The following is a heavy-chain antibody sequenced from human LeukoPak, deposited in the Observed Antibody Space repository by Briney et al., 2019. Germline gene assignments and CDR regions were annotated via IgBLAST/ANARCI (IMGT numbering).Heavy chain of an antibody. Sequence: SETLSLTCTVSGGSISGDYWSWIRQPPGKGLEWIGFVYYSGITNYNPSLKSRVTISVGTSKNHFSLKLTSVTAADTAVYYCARLLGWSGPINWFDPWGRGTLVTVSS. CDR1: GGSISGDY. V-gene: IGHV4-59*08. J-gene: IGHJ5*02. CDR3: ARLLGWSGPINWFDP. CDR2: VYYSGIT. D-gene: IGHD3-3*01.